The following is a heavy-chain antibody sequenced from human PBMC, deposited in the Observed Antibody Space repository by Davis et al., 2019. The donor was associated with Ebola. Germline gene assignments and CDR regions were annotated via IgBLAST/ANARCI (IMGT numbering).Heavy chain of an antibody. CDR1: GITFRNVV. V-gene: IGHV3-23*01. CDR3: AKGSDYGDVGHFEY. Sequence: GGSLRLSCAASGITFRNVVMSWVRQAPGKGLEWVSGIDDDGEDTNYADSVRGRFTISRDNSKNTMYLQMNSLSVEDTAVYYCAKGSDYGDVGHFEYWGQGTQVTVSS. D-gene: IGHD4-17*01. J-gene: IGHJ4*02. CDR2: IDDDGEDT.